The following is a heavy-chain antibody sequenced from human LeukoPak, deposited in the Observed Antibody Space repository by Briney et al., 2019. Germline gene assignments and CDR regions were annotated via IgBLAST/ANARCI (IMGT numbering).Heavy chain of an antibody. V-gene: IGHV1-2*02. CDR2: INPNSGGT. CDR1: GYTFTDYY. D-gene: IGHD1-26*01. J-gene: IGHJ4*02. Sequence: ASVKVSCKASGYTFTDYYMHWVRQAPGQGLEWLGWINPNSGGTSYAQKFQGRVTMTRDTSISTAYMEVSRLRSDDTAVYYCATMGATNFDHWGQGTLVTVSP. CDR3: ATMGATNFDH.